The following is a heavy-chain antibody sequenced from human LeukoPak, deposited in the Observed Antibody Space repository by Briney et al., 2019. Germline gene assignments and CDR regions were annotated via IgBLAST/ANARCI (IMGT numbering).Heavy chain of an antibody. J-gene: IGHJ6*02. CDR2: IYYSGST. V-gene: IGHV4-39*07. D-gene: IGHD6-13*01. CDR3: AREIVSSSSGGMDV. CDR1: GGSISSSSYY. Sequence: SETLSPTCTVSGGSISSSSYYWGWIRQPPGKGLEWIGSIYYSGSTYYNPSLKSRVTISVDTSKNQFSLKLSSVTAADTAVYYCAREIVSSSSGGMDVWGQGTTVTVSS.